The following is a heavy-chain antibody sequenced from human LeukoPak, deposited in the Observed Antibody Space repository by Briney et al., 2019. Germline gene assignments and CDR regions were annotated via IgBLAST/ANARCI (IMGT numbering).Heavy chain of an antibody. CDR2: ISYDGSNK. J-gene: IGHJ5*02. V-gene: IGHV3-30*01. CDR3: AGDRYCSSTSCHKQMGGFDP. CDR1: GFTFSSYA. Sequence: PGRSLRLSCAASGFTFSSYAMHWVRQAPGKGLEWVAVISYDGSNKYYADSVKGRFTISRDNSKNTLYLQMNSLRAEDTAVYYCAGDRYCSSTSCHKQMGGFDPWGQGTLVTVSS. D-gene: IGHD2-2*02.